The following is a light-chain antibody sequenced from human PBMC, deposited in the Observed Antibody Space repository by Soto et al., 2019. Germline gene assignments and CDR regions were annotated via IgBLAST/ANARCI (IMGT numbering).Light chain of an antibody. CDR3: QQLNSYLGT. CDR1: QGISSY. V-gene: IGKV1-9*01. CDR2: AAS. J-gene: IGKJ1*01. Sequence: IQLTQSPSSLSASVGDRVTITCRASQGISSYLAWYQQKPGKAPKLLIYAASTLQSGVPSRFSGNGSGTDFTLTISSLLPEDFATYYCQQLNSYLGTFGQGTKVEIK.